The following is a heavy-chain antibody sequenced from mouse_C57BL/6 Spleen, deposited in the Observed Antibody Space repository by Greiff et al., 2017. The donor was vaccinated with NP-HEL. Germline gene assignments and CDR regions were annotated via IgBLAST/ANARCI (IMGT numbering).Heavy chain of an antibody. D-gene: IGHD4-1*01. Sequence: QVQLQQSGAELVRPGASVTLSCQGSGYTFTDYEMHWVKPTPLHGLEWIGAIDPETGGTAYNQKFKGKAILTADKSSSTAYRELRSLTSEDSAVYYCTRRGLGQGGAWFAYWGQGTLVTVSA. J-gene: IGHJ3*01. V-gene: IGHV1-15*01. CDR1: GYTFTDYE. CDR2: IDPETGGT. CDR3: TRRGLGQGGAWFAY.